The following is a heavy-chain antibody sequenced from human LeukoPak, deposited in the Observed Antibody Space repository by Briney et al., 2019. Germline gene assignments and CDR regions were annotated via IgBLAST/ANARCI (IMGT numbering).Heavy chain of an antibody. Sequence: SETLSLTCAVSGGSISSGNWWSWVRQSPGRGLEWIGEIYHSGSTNYNPSLKSRVTISLDKSKNQFSLKLTSVTAADTAVYYCARDGSSGYSDYWGQGTLVTVSS. J-gene: IGHJ4*02. CDR1: GGSISSGNW. V-gene: IGHV4-4*02. D-gene: IGHD3-22*01. CDR3: ARDGSSGYSDY. CDR2: IYHSGST.